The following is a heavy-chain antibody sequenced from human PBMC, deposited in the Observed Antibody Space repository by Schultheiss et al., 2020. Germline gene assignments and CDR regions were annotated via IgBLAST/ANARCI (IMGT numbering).Heavy chain of an antibody. CDR1: GGSISSYY. J-gene: IGHJ4*02. V-gene: IGHV4-59*01. Sequence: SATLSLTCTFSGGSISSYYWSWIRQPPGKGLEWIGYIYYSGSTNYNPSLKSRVTISVDTSKNQFSLKLSSVTAADTAVYYCASGLAWSGYYTVDYWGQGTLVTVSS. CDR2: IYYSGST. D-gene: IGHD3-3*01. CDR3: ASGLAWSGYYTVDY.